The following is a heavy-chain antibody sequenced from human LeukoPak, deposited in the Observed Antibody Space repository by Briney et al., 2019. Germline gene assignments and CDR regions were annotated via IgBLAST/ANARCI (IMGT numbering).Heavy chain of an antibody. CDR2: IYTSGST. CDR3: ARDPVVVTPHAFDI. V-gene: IGHV4-4*07. Sequence: SETLSLTCTVSGGSISSYYWSWIRQPAGKGLEWIGRIYTSGSTNYNPSLKSRVTMSVDTSKNQFSRKLSSVTAADTAVYYCARDPVVVTPHAFDIWGQGTMVTVSS. CDR1: GGSISSYY. D-gene: IGHD4-23*01. J-gene: IGHJ3*02.